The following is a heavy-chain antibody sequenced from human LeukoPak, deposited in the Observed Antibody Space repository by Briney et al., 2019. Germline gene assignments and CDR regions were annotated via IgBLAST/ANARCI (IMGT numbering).Heavy chain of an antibody. Sequence: GGSLRLSCAAPGFTFSTYGMHWVRQAPGKGLEWVAVIWANGNDEYYTDSVKGRFAISRDNPKNTLYLQMNSLRAEDTAVYYCAKDQYYGSDKRYYGMDVWGQGTTVTVSS. CDR2: IWANGNDE. CDR3: AKDQYYGSDKRYYGMDV. V-gene: IGHV3-30*02. D-gene: IGHD3-10*01. CDR1: GFTFSTYG. J-gene: IGHJ6*02.